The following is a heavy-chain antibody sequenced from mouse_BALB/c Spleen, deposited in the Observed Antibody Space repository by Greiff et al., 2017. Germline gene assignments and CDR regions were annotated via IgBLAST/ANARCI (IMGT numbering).Heavy chain of an antibody. V-gene: IGHV5-9-3*01. D-gene: IGHD4-1*01. CDR3: ARRELGLDY. CDR1: GFTFSSYA. J-gene: IGHJ2*01. CDR2: ISSGGSYT. Sequence: DVQLQESGGGLVKPGGSLKLSCAASGFTFSSYAMSWVRQTPEKRLEWVATISSGGSYTYYPDSVKGRFTISRDNAKNTLYLQMSSLRSEDTAMYYCARRELGLDYWGQGTTLTVSS.